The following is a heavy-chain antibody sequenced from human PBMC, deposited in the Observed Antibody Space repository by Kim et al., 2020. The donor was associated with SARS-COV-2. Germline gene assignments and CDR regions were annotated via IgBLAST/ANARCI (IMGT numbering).Heavy chain of an antibody. D-gene: IGHD3-10*01. CDR3: ARDGWFGVAPLYYYGMDV. CDR2: IKQDGSEK. Sequence: GGSLRLSCAASGFTFSSYWMSWVRQAPGKGLEWVANIKQDGSEKYYVDSVKGRFTISRDNAKNSLYLQMNSLRAEDTAVYYCARDGWFGVAPLYYYGMDVWGQGTTVTVSS. V-gene: IGHV3-7*01. CDR1: GFTFSSYW. J-gene: IGHJ6*02.